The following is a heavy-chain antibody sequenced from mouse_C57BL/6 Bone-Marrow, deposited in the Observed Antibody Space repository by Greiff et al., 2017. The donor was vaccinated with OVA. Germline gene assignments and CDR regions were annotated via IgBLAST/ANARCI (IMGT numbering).Heavy chain of an antibody. D-gene: IGHD1-1*01. V-gene: IGHV1-69*01. CDR2: IDPSDSYT. Sequence: VQLQQPGAELVMPGASVKLSCKASGYTFTSYWMHWVKQRPGQGLEWIGEIDPSDSYTNYNQKFKGKSTLTVDKSSSTAYMQLISLTSEDSAVYYCAKVPYYGSSLWYFDVWGTGTTVTVSS. CDR3: AKVPYYGSSLWYFDV. J-gene: IGHJ1*03. CDR1: GYTFTSYW.